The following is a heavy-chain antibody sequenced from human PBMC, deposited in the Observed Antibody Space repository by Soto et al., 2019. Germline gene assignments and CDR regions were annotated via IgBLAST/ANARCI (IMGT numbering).Heavy chain of an antibody. CDR3: VRDLGSSDLDP. Sequence: SETLSLTCAVYGGSLSGYYWTWIRQPPGTGLEWIGEINHSGSTNYNPSLKSRVTISVDTSKNQFSLKLTSVTAADTAIYYCVRDLGSSDLDPWGQGTLVTVSS. CDR2: INHSGST. CDR1: GGSLSGYY. J-gene: IGHJ5*02. V-gene: IGHV4-34*01. D-gene: IGHD6-13*01.